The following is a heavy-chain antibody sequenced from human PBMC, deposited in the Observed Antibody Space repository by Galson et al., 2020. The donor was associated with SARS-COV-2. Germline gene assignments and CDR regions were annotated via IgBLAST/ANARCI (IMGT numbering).Heavy chain of an antibody. CDR3: TRVPPSRNSFWYAFDI. J-gene: IGHJ3*02. CDR2: IRSKSNNYAT. CDR1: RFTFSDSA. D-gene: IGHD1-7*01. Sequence: GGSLRLSCVASRFTFSDSAMYWVRQASRKGLEWVGRIRSKSNNYATAYAASVKGRFTISRDDSQSTAYLQMNSLKIEDTAVYYCTRVPPSRNSFWYAFDIWGQGTMVTVFS. V-gene: IGHV3-73*01.